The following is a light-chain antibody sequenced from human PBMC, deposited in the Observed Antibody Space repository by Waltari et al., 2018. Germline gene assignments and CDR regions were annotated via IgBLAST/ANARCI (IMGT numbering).Light chain of an antibody. Sequence: EIVLTQSPGTLSVSPGERVTLSCRASQSVSRTLAWYQQKPGQAPRLLIYEASTRATGIPDRFSGSGARTDFSLTISRLEPEDFAVYYCQKYGTLPATFGQGTKVEIK. V-gene: IGKV3-20*01. J-gene: IGKJ1*01. CDR3: QKYGTLPAT. CDR1: QSVSRT. CDR2: EAS.